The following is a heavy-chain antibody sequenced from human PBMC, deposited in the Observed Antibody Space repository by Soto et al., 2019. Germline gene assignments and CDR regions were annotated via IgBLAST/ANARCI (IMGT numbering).Heavy chain of an antibody. D-gene: IGHD4-17*01. CDR3: ERVYAVTTTSAFDI. CDR2: INAGNGNT. V-gene: IGHV1-3*01. CDR1: GYTFTSYA. Sequence: GASLKVSCKASGYTFTSYAMHWVRQAPGQRLEWMGWINAGNGNTKYSQKFQGRVTITRDTSASTAYMELSSLRSEDTAVYYCERVYAVTTTSAFDIWGQGTMVTVSS. J-gene: IGHJ3*02.